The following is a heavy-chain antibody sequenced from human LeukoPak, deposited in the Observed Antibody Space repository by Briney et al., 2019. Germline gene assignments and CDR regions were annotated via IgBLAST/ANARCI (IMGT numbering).Heavy chain of an antibody. CDR2: ISYDGSNK. D-gene: IGHD6-19*01. Sequence: GGSLRLSCAASGFIFSSYGMHWVRQAPGKGLEWVAVISYDGSNKYYADSVKGRFTISRDNSKNTLYLQMNSLRAEDTAVYYCAKGMYSSGSYYFDYWGQGTLVTVSS. CDR3: AKGMYSSGSYYFDY. J-gene: IGHJ4*02. CDR1: GFIFSSYG. V-gene: IGHV3-30*18.